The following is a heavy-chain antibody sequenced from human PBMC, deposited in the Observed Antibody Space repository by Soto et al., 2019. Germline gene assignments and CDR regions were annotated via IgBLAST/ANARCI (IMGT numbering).Heavy chain of an antibody. J-gene: IGHJ6*02. D-gene: IGHD2-8*01. V-gene: IGHV3-73*01. CDR3: SRHEEGRRMVFYGMDV. CDR2: VRSKIHNYAT. CDR1: GFTFSRSD. Sequence: LRLSCSDSGFTFSRSDLHWVRQAPGKGLEWVGRVRSKIHNYATSFADSVRGRFTISRNDSDNTVSLEMSGLKSEDTALYYCSRHEEGRRMVFYGMDVWGQGTTVTVS.